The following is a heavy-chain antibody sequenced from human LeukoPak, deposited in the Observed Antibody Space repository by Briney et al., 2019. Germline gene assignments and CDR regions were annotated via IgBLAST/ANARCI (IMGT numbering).Heavy chain of an antibody. D-gene: IGHD3-10*01. CDR3: ARETRTYYYGSGNWFDP. J-gene: IGHJ5*02. Sequence: GGSLRLSCAASGFTFSSYAMSWVRQAPGKGLEWVSAISGSGGSTYYADSVKGRFTISRDNSKNTLYLQMNSLRAEDTAVYYCARETRTYYYGSGNWFDPWSQGTLVTVSS. V-gene: IGHV3-23*01. CDR1: GFTFSSYA. CDR2: ISGSGGST.